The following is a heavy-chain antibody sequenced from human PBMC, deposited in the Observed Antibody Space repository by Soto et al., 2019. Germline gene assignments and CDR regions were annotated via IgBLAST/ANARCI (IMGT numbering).Heavy chain of an antibody. D-gene: IGHD3-22*01. V-gene: IGHV3-30*18. CDR2: TSYDGSSK. CDR1: GFTFSTCG. Sequence: GGSLRLSCAASGFTFSTCGMHWVRQAPGKGLEWVAFTSYDGSSKYYVDSVKGRFSISRDNSKNTLYLQMNSLRAEDMAVYYCAKAAYYFDNSGYNYYAMDVWGQGTTVTVSS. J-gene: IGHJ6*02. CDR3: AKAAYYFDNSGYNYYAMDV.